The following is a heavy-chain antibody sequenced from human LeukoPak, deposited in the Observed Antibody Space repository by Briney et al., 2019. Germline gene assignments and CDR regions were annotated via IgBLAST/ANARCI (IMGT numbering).Heavy chain of an antibody. J-gene: IGHJ6*02. D-gene: IGHD4-23*01. CDR3: AKLTHLDTHSYYYGMDV. Sequence: ASVKVSCKASGYTFTSYGISWVRQAPGQGLEWMGWISAYNGNTNYAQKLQGRVTMTTDTSTSTAYMELRSLRSDDTAVYYCAKLTHLDTHSYYYGMDVWGQGTTVTVSS. CDR2: ISAYNGNT. V-gene: IGHV1-18*01. CDR1: GYTFTSYG.